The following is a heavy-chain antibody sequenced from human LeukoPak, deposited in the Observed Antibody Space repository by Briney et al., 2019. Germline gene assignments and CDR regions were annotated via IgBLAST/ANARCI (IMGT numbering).Heavy chain of an antibody. J-gene: IGHJ4*02. CDR1: GGTFISYA. CDR3: AREGTLGYCSGGSCYYFDY. D-gene: IGHD2-15*01. V-gene: IGHV1-69*01. Sequence: ASVKVSCKASGGTFISYAISWVRQAPGQGLEWMGGIIPIFGTANYAQKFQGRVTITADESTSTAYMELSSLRSEDTAVYYCAREGTLGYCSGGSCYYFDYWGQGTLVTVSS. CDR2: IIPIFGTA.